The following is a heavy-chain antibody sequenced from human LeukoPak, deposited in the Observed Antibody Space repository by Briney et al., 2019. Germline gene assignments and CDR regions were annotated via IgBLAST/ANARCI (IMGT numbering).Heavy chain of an antibody. V-gene: IGHV3-66*04. CDR2: IYSGGAT. CDR1: GFTFSSYS. Sequence: GGSLRLSCAASGFTFSSYSMNWVRQAPGEGLEWVSIIYSGGATFYADSVKGRFTISRENSKNTLWLQMNSLRAEDTAVYYCARLHYDVLTGPFDYWGQGTLVTVSS. D-gene: IGHD3-9*01. J-gene: IGHJ4*02. CDR3: ARLHYDVLTGPFDY.